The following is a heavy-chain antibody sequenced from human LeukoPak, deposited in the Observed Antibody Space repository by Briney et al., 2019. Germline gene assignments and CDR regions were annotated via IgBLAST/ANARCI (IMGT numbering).Heavy chain of an antibody. CDR3: ARDQTLGVVNI. CDR1: GYTFTSYG. D-gene: IGHD3-3*01. Sequence: ASVKVSLKASGYTFTSYGISWVRQAPGQGLEWMGWISAYNGNTNYAQKLQGRVTMTTDTSTSTAYMELRSLRSDDTAAYYCARDQTLGVVNIWGQGTLVTVSS. V-gene: IGHV1-18*01. CDR2: ISAYNGNT. J-gene: IGHJ4*02.